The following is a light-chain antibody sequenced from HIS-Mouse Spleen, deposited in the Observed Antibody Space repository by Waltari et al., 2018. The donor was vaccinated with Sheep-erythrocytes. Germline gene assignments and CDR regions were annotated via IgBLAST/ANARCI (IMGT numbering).Light chain of an antibody. CDR1: QSNSSY. J-gene: IGKJ4*01. CDR2: AAS. V-gene: IGKV1-39*01. CDR3: QQKYSTPPLT. Sequence: DIQLTQSPSSLSASVGDRVTITCRASQSNSSYLNWYQQKPGKAPKLLISAASSLQSGVPSTFSGSGSGTEFTLTISSLQPEDFATYDCQQKYSTPPLTFGGGTKVEIK.